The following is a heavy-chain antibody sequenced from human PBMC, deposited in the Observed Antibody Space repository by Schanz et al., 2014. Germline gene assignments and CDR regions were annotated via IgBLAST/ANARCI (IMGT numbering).Heavy chain of an antibody. CDR1: GFTFSSYA. CDR3: ASPSGYSDYGTYFDF. D-gene: IGHD5-12*01. V-gene: IGHV3-30-3*01. CDR2: ISNDGSIK. Sequence: QVQLLQFGGGVVQPGRSLRLSCAASGFTFSSYAKHWVRQAPGKGLEWVALISNDGSIKYYADSVEGRFTISRDNSRNTLYLQMNSLRTEDTAVYYCASPSGYSDYGTYFDFWGQGTLVTVSS. J-gene: IGHJ4*02.